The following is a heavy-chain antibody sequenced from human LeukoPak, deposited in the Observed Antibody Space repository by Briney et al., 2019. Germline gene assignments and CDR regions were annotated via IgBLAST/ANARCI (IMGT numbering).Heavy chain of an antibody. V-gene: IGHV4-59*08. Sequence: SETLSLTCTVSGGSISSYYWSWIRQPPGKGLEWIGYIYYSGSTNYNPSLKSRITISVDTSKNQFSLKLSSVTAADTAVYYCARHSLMIVVAYFDYWGQGTLVTVSS. CDR3: ARHSLMIVVAYFDY. CDR2: IYYSGST. CDR1: GGSISSYY. D-gene: IGHD3-22*01. J-gene: IGHJ4*02.